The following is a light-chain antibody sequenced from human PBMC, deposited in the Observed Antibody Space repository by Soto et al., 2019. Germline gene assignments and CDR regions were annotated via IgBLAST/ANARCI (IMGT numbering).Light chain of an antibody. Sequence: SYELTQPPSVSVAPGQTARITCGGNNIGRKSVHWYQQKPGQAPVLVVYEDSDRPSGIPERFSGSNSGNTATLTISRVEAGDEADYYCQVWDSSNDHYVFGTGTKVTVL. J-gene: IGLJ1*01. V-gene: IGLV3-21*02. CDR2: EDS. CDR3: QVWDSSNDHYV. CDR1: NIGRKS.